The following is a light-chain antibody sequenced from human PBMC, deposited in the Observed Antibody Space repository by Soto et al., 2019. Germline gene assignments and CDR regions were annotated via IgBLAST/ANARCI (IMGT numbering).Light chain of an antibody. Sequence: EIVLTQSPGTLSLSPGERATLSCRASQSVSKNYLAWYQQKPGQAPRLLIDGASTRAPGFPARFSGSGSGTDFTLTISSLQSEDLAVYYCQQYNNWPWTFGQGTKVDIK. J-gene: IGKJ1*01. CDR1: QSVSKN. CDR3: QQYNNWPWT. V-gene: IGKV3-15*01. CDR2: GAS.